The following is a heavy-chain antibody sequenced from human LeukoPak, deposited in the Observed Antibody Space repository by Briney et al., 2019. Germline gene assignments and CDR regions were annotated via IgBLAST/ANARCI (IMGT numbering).Heavy chain of an antibody. J-gene: IGHJ6*02. CDR2: INPNSGGT. V-gene: IGHV1-2*02. CDR1: GYTFTGYY. D-gene: IGHD5-12*01. CDR3: ARVDIVAYYYYGMDV. Sequence: ASVKVSCKASGYTFTGYYMHWVGQAPGQGLEWMGWINPNSGGTNYAQKFQGRVTMTRDTSISTAYMELSRLRSAETAVYYCARVDIVAYYYYGMDVWGQGTTVTVSS.